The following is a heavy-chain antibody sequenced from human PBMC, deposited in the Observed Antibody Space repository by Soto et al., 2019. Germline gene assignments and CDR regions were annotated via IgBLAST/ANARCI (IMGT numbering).Heavy chain of an antibody. CDR2: IYYSGST. D-gene: IGHD6-19*01. CDR3: ARPNSSGWAQNYYYGMDV. V-gene: IGHV4-39*01. Sequence: PSETLSLTCTVSGGSISSSSYYWGWIRQPPGKGLEWIGSIYYSGSTYYNPSLKSRVTISVDTSKNQFSLKLSSVTASDTAVYYCARPNSSGWAQNYYYGMDVWGQGSTVT. CDR1: GGSISSSSYY. J-gene: IGHJ6*02.